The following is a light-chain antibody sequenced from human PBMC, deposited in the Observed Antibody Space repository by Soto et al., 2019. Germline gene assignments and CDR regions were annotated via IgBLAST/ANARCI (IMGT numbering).Light chain of an antibody. V-gene: IGKV3-11*01. CDR1: QNVPSVF. J-gene: IGKJ3*01. CDR3: QQRSNWPRIT. CDR2: DAS. Sequence: EIVLTQSPGTLSLSPGERATLSCRASQNVPSVFLAWFQQKPGQAPILLIYDASNRATGIPARFSGSGSGADFTLTISSLEPEDFAVYYCQQRSNWPRITFGPGTKVDIK.